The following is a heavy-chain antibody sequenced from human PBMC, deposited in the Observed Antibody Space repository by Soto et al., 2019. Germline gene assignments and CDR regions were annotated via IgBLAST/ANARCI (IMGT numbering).Heavy chain of an antibody. CDR3: ARDRWELLRLDYYYGMDV. CDR1: GGSVSSGSYY. J-gene: IGHJ6*02. V-gene: IGHV4-61*01. Sequence: QVQLQESGPGLVKPSETLSLTCTVSGGSVSSGSYYWGWIRQPPGKGLEWIGYIYYSGSTNYNPSLKSRVTISVDTSKNQFSLKLSSVTAADTAVYYCARDRWELLRLDYYYGMDVWGQGTTVTVSS. CDR2: IYYSGST. D-gene: IGHD1-26*01.